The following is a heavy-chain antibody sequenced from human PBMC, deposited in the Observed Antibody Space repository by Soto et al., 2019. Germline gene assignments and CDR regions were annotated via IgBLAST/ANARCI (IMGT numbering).Heavy chain of an antibody. J-gene: IGHJ6*02. D-gene: IGHD3-10*01. CDR3: SRQGGFYGSAVYSYGMDV. CDR2: IRSATYGGAT. Sequence: EVQLVESGGGLVQPGRSLRLSCTAYGFTFGDFAMAWVRQDPGKGLESVAFIRSATYGGATEYAASVKGRFSISRDDSKNIAYQQMYSLTTEDTAVYYCSRQGGFYGSAVYSYGMDVWGQGTTVTVSS. CDR1: GFTFGDFA. V-gene: IGHV3-49*04.